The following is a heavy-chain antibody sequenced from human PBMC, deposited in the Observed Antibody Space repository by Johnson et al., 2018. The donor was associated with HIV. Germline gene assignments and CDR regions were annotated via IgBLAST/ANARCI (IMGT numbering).Heavy chain of an antibody. J-gene: IGHJ3*02. Sequence: MLLVESGGGLVKPGGSLRLSCAASGFTFSDYYMNWVRQAPGTGLEWVSGINWNGGSTGYADSVKGRFTISRDNAKNSLYLQMNSLGAEDTALYYCARVTVATAAGGVPLDIWGPGTMVTVSA. V-gene: IGHV3-20*04. CDR1: GFTFSDYY. CDR3: ARVTVATAAGGVPLDI. D-gene: IGHD2-2*01. CDR2: INWNGGST.